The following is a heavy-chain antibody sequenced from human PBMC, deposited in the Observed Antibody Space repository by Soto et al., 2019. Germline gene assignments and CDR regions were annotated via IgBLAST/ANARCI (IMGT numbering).Heavy chain of an antibody. CDR3: ATDLEHRLPQWLVYHY. Sequence: ASVKVSCKVSGYTLTELSMHWVRQAPGKGLEWMGGFDPEDGETIYAQKFQGRVTMTEDTSTDTAYMELSSLRSEDTAVYYCATDLEHRLPQWLVYHYWGQGTLVTVSS. CDR2: FDPEDGET. CDR1: GYTLTELS. J-gene: IGHJ4*02. V-gene: IGHV1-24*01. D-gene: IGHD6-19*01.